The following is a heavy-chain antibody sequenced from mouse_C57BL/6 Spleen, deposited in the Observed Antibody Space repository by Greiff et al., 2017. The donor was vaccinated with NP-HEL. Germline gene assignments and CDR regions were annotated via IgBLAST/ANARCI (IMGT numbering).Heavy chain of an antibody. V-gene: IGHV14-2*01. CDR3: ACPLDYGSNYDAMDY. CDR2: IDPEDGET. Sequence: VQLKQSGAELVKPGASVKLSCTASGFNIKDYYMHWVKQRTEQGLEWIGRIDPEDGETKYAPKFPGQATITADTSSNTAYLQLSSLTSEDTAVYYCACPLDYGSNYDAMDYWGQGTAVTVAT. CDR1: GFNIKDYY. J-gene: IGHJ4*01. D-gene: IGHD1-1*01.